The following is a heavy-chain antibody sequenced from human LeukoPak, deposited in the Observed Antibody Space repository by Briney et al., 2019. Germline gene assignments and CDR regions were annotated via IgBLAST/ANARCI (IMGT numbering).Heavy chain of an antibody. J-gene: IGHJ4*02. CDR1: GDSIRSTNW. CDR3: ARDRPSSGWYKGYFDY. D-gene: IGHD6-19*01. Sequence: SETLSLTCAVSGDSIRSTNWWNCVRQPPGKGLEWIGEIYHSGSTNYNPSLKSRVTISVDKSKNQFSLKLSSVTAADTAVYYCARDRPSSGWYKGYFDYWGQGTLVTVSS. CDR2: IYHSGST. V-gene: IGHV4-4*02.